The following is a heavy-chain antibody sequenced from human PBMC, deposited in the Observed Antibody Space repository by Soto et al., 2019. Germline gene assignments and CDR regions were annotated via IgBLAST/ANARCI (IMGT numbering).Heavy chain of an antibody. D-gene: IGHD2-2*01. CDR1: GFTFSSYS. CDR3: AREYCSSTSCLNWFDP. V-gene: IGHV3-48*01. Sequence: GGSLRLSCAASGFTFSSYSMNWVRQAPGKGLEWVSYISSSSSTIYYADSVKGRLTISRDNANNSLYLQMNSLRAEDTALYYCAREYCSSTSCLNWFDPWGQGTLVTVSS. J-gene: IGHJ5*02. CDR2: ISSSSSTI.